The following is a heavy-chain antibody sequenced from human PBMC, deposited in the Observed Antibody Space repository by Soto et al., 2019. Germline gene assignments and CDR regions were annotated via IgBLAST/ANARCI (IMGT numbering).Heavy chain of an antibody. D-gene: IGHD1-26*01. CDR1: GGSISSYY. Sequence: PSETLSLTCTASGGSISSYYWSWIRQPPGKGLEWIGYIYYSGSTNYNPSLKSRVTISVDTSKNQFSLKLSSVTAADTAVYYCARGRSGSYSWFDPWGQGTLVTVSS. CDR2: IYYSGST. J-gene: IGHJ5*02. V-gene: IGHV4-59*01. CDR3: ARGRSGSYSWFDP.